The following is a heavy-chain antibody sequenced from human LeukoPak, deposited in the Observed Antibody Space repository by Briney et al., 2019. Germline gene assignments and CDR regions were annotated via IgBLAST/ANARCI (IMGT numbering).Heavy chain of an antibody. J-gene: IGHJ1*01. CDR2: ISSSSSYI. V-gene: IGHV3-21*01. D-gene: IGHD4-17*01. CDR1: GFTFSSYS. CDR3: ARDYGDYGYFQH. Sequence: NPGGSLRLSCAASGFTFSSYSMNWVRQAPGKGLEWVSSISSSSSYIYYADSVKGRFTISRDNAKNSLYLQMNGLRAEDTAVYYCARDYGDYGYFQHWGQGTLATVSS.